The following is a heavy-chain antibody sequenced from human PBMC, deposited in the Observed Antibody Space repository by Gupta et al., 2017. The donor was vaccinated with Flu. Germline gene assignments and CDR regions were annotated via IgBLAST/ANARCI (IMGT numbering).Heavy chain of an antibody. V-gene: IGHV4-38-2*02. J-gene: IGHJ5*02. D-gene: IGHD3-3*01. CDR3: ARELAARITIFGGEGNWFDP. Sequence: QVQLQESGPGLVKPSETLSLTCAVSGYSISSGYYWGWIRQPPGKGLEWIGSIYHSGSTYYNPSLKSRVTISVDTSKNQFSLKLSSVTAADTAVYYCARELAARITIFGGEGNWFDPWGQGTLVTVSS. CDR2: IYHSGST. CDR1: GYSISSGYY.